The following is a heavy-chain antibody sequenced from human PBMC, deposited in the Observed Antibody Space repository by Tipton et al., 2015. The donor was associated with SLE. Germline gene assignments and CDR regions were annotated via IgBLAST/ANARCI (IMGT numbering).Heavy chain of an antibody. CDR2: IYYSGST. D-gene: IGHD5-12*01. V-gene: IGHV4-59*12. CDR1: GGSISGYF. CDR3: ARGHERHYDSPNFDI. Sequence: TLSLTCRVSGGSISGYFWNWVRQPPGKGLEWIGYIYYSGSTNYNPSLKSRVTISVDTSKNQFSLKLSSVTAADTAVYYCARGHERHYDSPNFDIWGQGTMVTVSS. J-gene: IGHJ3*02.